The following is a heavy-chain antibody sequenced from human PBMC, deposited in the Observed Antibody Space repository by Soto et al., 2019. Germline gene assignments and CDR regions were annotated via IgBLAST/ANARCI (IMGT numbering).Heavy chain of an antibody. Sequence: EVQLVQSGAEVRKPGESLKVSCKASGYSLTSYWIGWVRQRPGKGLEWMGIVYPGDSDTRYNPSFRGQVTISVDRSTSTAYLQWSSLKASDTAMYYCTRRAGYIDYWGQGTLVTVSS. CDR2: VYPGDSDT. V-gene: IGHV5-51*01. J-gene: IGHJ4*02. D-gene: IGHD6-13*01. CDR1: GYSLTSYW. CDR3: TRRAGYIDY.